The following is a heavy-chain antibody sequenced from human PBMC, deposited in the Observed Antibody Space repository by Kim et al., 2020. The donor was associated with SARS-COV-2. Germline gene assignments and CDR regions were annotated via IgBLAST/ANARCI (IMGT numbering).Heavy chain of an antibody. Sequence: GGSLRLSCAASGFTFSNAWMSWVRQAPGKGLEWVGRIKSKTDGGTTDYAAPVKGRFTISRDDSKNTLYLQMNSLKTEDTAVYYCTTALGIYCSSTSCYMGLTDFFDYWGQGTLVTVSS. D-gene: IGHD2-2*02. J-gene: IGHJ4*02. V-gene: IGHV3-15*01. CDR2: IKSKTDGGTT. CDR3: TTALGIYCSSTSCYMGLTDFFDY. CDR1: GFTFSNAW.